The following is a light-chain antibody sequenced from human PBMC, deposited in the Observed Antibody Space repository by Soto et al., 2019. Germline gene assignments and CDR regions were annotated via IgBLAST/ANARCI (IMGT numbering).Light chain of an antibody. CDR2: DAS. J-gene: IGKJ4*01. CDR1: QSISSW. CDR3: QQDNSFPVT. V-gene: IGKV1-5*03. Sequence: PVTKSASTMTGSVADRVTIACGASQSISSWLAWYQQKPGKAPKLLIYDASTLESGVPSRFSGSGSGTEFTLTISSLQPEDFATYYCQQDNSFPVTFGGGTKVDIK.